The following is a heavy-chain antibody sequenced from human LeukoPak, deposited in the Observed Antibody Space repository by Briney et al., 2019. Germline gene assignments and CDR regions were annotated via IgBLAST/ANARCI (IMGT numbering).Heavy chain of an antibody. CDR2: ISGSGGST. J-gene: IGHJ4*02. CDR3: AKDMWDYDYVWGSYSGMVDY. Sequence: GSLRLSCAASGFTFSSYAMSWVRQAPGKGLEWVSTISGSGGSTYYADSVKGRFTISRDNSKNTLYLQMNSLRAEDTALYYCAKDMWDYDYVWGSYSGMVDYWGQGTLVTVSS. CDR1: GFTFSSYA. D-gene: IGHD3-16*01. V-gene: IGHV3-23*01.